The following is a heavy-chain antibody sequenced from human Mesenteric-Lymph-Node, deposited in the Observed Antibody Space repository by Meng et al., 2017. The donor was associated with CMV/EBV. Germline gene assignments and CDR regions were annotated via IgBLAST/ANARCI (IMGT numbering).Heavy chain of an antibody. CDR1: GGAISSGGYY. Sequence: TVSGGAISSGGYYWSWIRQHPGKGLEWIGYIYYSGSTYYNPSLKSRVTISVDTSKNQFSLKLSSVTAADTAVYYCARGAQLRYFDHWGQGTLVTVSS. CDR2: IYYSGST. J-gene: IGHJ4*02. V-gene: IGHV4-31*03. CDR3: ARGAQLRYFDH. D-gene: IGHD3-9*01.